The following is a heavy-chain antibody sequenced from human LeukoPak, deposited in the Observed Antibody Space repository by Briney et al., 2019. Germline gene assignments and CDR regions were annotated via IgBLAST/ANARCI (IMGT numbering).Heavy chain of an antibody. CDR1: GFTFSSYG. CDR2: ISGSGGST. CDR3: AKRLGYYGSGSSDY. Sequence: PGGSLRLSCAASGFTFSSYGMSWVRQAPGKGLEWVSAISGSGGSTYYADSVKGRFTISRDNSKNTLYLQMNSLRAEDTAVYYCAKRLGYYGSGSSDYWGQGTLVTVSS. J-gene: IGHJ4*02. D-gene: IGHD3-10*01. V-gene: IGHV3-23*01.